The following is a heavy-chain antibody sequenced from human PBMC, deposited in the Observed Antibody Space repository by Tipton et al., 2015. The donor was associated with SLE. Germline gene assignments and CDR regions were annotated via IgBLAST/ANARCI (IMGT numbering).Heavy chain of an antibody. CDR1: GYSLTSYW. V-gene: IGHV5-10-1*01. D-gene: IGHD1-26*01. CDR2: IDPSDSYT. J-gene: IGHJ3*02. CDR3: ASTQVWELLDAFDI. Sequence: QSGAEVKKPGESLRISCKGSGYSLTSYWISWVRQMPGRGLEWMGRIDPSDSYTNYSPSFQGHVTISADKSISTGYLQWSSLKASDTAMYYCASTQVWELLDAFDIWGQGTMVTVSS.